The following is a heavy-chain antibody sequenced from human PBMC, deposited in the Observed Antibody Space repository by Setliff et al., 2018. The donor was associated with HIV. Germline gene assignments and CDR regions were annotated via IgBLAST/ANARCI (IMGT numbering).Heavy chain of an antibody. J-gene: IGHJ4*02. CDR3: ARHHELTAHGLFDS. V-gene: IGHV4-39*01. Sequence: SETLSLTCSVSGDSISSGSYFWGWIRQTPGKGLEWIGNIYYTGFAYYNPSLKSRVTISVDTSKNQFSLKLTSVTAADTAVYYCARHHELTAHGLFDSWGQGTLVTVSS. CDR1: GDSISSGSYF. CDR2: IYYTGFA. D-gene: IGHD1-7*01.